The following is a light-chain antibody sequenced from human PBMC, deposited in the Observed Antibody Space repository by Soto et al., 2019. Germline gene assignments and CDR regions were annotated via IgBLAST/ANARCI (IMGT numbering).Light chain of an antibody. J-gene: IGLJ3*02. Sequence: QSALTQPASVSGSPGQRITISCTGTSSDVGGYNYVSWYQQPPGKAPKLMIYEISNRPSGVSNRFSASTSGTTASLTISGLQADDADDYYCSSYTSSSPWVFGGGTKLTVL. V-gene: IGLV2-14*01. CDR1: SSDVGGYNY. CDR2: EIS. CDR3: SSYTSSSPWV.